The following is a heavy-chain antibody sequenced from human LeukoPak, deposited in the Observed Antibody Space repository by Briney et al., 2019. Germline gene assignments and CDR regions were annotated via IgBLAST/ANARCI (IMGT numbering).Heavy chain of an antibody. V-gene: IGHV3-23*01. D-gene: IGHD6-13*01. J-gene: IGHJ4*02. CDR1: GFTFSTYA. CDR3: AKFATAAGHFDY. CDR2: LSGSGGNT. Sequence: GGSPRLSCAASGFTFSTYAMSWVRQAPGKGLEWVSALSGSGGNTYYADPVKGRFTISRDNSKNTLYLQMNSLRAEDTAVYYCAKFATAAGHFDYWGQGALVTVSS.